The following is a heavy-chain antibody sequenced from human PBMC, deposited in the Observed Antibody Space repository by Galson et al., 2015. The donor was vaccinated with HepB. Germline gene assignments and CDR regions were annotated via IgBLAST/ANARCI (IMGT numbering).Heavy chain of an antibody. CDR2: IYSGGST. J-gene: IGHJ4*02. CDR3: AKETKGAFYYIDY. V-gene: IGHV3-66*01. Sequence: SLRLSCAASGLTVSSNYMSWVRQAPGKGLEWVSVIYSGGSTYYADSVKGRFTISRDDSKNTVYLQMSSLRAEDTAVYYCAKETKGAFYYIDYWGQGTLVSVSS. D-gene: IGHD1/OR15-1a*01. CDR1: GLTVSSNY.